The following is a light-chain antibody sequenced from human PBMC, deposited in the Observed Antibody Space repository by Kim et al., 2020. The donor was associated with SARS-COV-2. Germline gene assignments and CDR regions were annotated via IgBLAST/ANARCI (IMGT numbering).Light chain of an antibody. CDR2: GAS. CDR1: QSVSSSY. V-gene: IGKV3-20*01. Sequence: EIVLTQSPGTLSLSPGERATLSCRASQSVSSSYLAWYQQKPGQAPRLLIYGASSRATGIPDRFSGSGSGTDFTLTISRLEPEDFAVYYCRQEGSRPPWTFGQGTKVDIK. J-gene: IGKJ1*01. CDR3: RQEGSRPPWT.